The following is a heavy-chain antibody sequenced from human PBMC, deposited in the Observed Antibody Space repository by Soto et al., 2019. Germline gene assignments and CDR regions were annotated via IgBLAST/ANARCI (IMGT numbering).Heavy chain of an antibody. D-gene: IGHD3-22*01. Sequence: SETLSLTCTVSGGSISSSSYYWGWIRQPPGKGLEWIGSIYYSGSTYYNPSLKSRVTISVDTSKNQFSLKLSSVTAADTAVYYCASLSGYPNWFDPWGQGTLVTVSS. J-gene: IGHJ5*02. CDR2: IYYSGST. CDR3: ASLSGYPNWFDP. V-gene: IGHV4-39*01. CDR1: GGSISSSSYY.